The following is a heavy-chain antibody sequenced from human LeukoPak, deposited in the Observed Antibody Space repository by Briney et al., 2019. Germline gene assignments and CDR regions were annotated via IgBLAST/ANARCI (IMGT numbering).Heavy chain of an antibody. CDR2: IGYRGGSI. CDR1: GFTFSNYA. J-gene: IGHJ6*03. V-gene: IGHV3-23*01. CDR3: AKSWGYTRPYYNYMDV. Sequence: GGSLRLSCAASGFTFSNYAMSWVRQAPGKGLEWVSIIGYRGGSIYYANSVQGRFTISRDNSKNTLSLQMNGLRPEDTAVYYCAKSWGYTRPYYNYMDVWGKGTTVTVS. D-gene: IGHD3-16*02.